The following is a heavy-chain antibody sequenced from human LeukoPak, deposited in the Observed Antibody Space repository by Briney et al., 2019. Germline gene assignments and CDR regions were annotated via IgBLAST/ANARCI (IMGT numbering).Heavy chain of an antibody. V-gene: IGHV4-59*06. J-gene: IGHJ5*02. D-gene: IGHD2-15*01. CDR3: ARGYCSSGSCYSNWFDP. CDR1: GGSISSHY. Sequence: PSETLSLTCTVSGGSISSHYWSWIRRHPGKGLEWIGYIYYSGSTYYNPSLKSRVTISVDTSKIQFSLKLMSVTATDAAMYYCARGYCSSGSCYSNWFDPWGQGTLVTVSS. CDR2: IYYSGST.